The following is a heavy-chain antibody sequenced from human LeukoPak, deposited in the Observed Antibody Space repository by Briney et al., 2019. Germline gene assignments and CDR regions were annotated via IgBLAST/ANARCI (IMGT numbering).Heavy chain of an antibody. CDR1: GGTFSSYA. V-gene: IGHV1-69*04. CDR2: IIPILGIA. CDR3: ASGVLYDILTGPDAIYYYGVDV. J-gene: IGHJ6*02. Sequence: SVKVSCKASGGTFSSYAISWVRQAPGQGLEWMGRIIPILGIANYAQKFQGRVTITADKSTSTAYMELSSLRSEDTAVYYCASGVLYDILTGPDAIYYYGVDVWGQGTTVTVSS. D-gene: IGHD3-9*01.